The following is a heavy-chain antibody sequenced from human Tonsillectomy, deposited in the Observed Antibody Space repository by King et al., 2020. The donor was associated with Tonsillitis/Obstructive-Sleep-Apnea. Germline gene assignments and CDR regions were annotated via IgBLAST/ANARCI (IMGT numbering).Heavy chain of an antibody. J-gene: IGHJ3*02. V-gene: IGHV5-51*01. CDR3: ARLATMAFDI. Sequence: QLVQSGAEVRKPGESLKISCKGSGYSFTTYWIAWVRQMPGKGLEWMCIVYPGDSDTRYSPSVQGQVTITADKSISTAYLQWSRLKTSDTAVYYCARLATMAFDIWGQGTMVTVSS. CDR2: VYPGDSDT. D-gene: IGHD5-24*01. CDR1: GYSFTTYW.